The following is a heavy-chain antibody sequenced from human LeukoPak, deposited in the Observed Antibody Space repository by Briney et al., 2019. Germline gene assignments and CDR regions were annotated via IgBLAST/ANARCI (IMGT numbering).Heavy chain of an antibody. Sequence: ASVKVSCKASGYTFTSYDINWVRQATGQGLEWVGWMNPNSGNTGYAQKFQGRVTMTRNTSISTAYMELSSLRSEDTAVYYCARGRGIAAAIGYWGQGTLVTVSS. CDR1: GYTFTSYD. D-gene: IGHD6-13*01. CDR2: MNPNSGNT. CDR3: ARGRGIAAAIGY. V-gene: IGHV1-8*01. J-gene: IGHJ4*02.